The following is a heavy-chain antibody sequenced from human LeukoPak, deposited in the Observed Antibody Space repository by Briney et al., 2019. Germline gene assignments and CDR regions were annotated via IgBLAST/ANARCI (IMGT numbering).Heavy chain of an antibody. V-gene: IGHV4-4*07. D-gene: IGHD4-23*01. J-gene: IGHJ4*02. CDR1: GGSINSYY. Sequence: PSETLSLTCTVSGGSINSYYWSWIRQPAGKGLEWIGRIYSGGSTNYNPSLKSRVSMSVDTSKNQFSLKLTSVTPADTAVYYCARGGKATVVTMWGQGILVTVSS. CDR3: ARGGKATVVTM. CDR2: IYSGGST.